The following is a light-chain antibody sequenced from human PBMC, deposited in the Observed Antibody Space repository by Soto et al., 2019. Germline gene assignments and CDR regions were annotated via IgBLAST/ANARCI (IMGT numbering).Light chain of an antibody. CDR1: QSVTGSY. CDR3: QQYGSSPPVT. Sequence: EIVLTQSPGTLSLSPGERATLSCRASQSVTGSYLAWYQQKPGQAPRLLIYGASSRASGIPDRFSGRGSGTDFTLAISRLEPEDFAVYYCQQYGSSPPVTFGPGTKVDMK. CDR2: GAS. V-gene: IGKV3-20*01. J-gene: IGKJ3*01.